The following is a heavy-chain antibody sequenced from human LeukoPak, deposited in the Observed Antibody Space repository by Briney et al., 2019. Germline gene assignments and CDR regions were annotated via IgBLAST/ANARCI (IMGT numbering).Heavy chain of an antibody. V-gene: IGHV4-59*12. J-gene: IGHJ5*02. CDR3: ARDRQHDYDSSESGEDWFDP. Sequence: SETLSLTCTVSGGSISSYYWSWIRQPPGKGLEWIGYIYYSGSTNYNPSLKSRVTISVDTSKNQFSLKLSSVTAADTAVYYCARDRQHDYDSSESGEDWFDPWGQGTLVTVSS. CDR1: GGSISSYY. D-gene: IGHD3-22*01. CDR2: IYYSGST.